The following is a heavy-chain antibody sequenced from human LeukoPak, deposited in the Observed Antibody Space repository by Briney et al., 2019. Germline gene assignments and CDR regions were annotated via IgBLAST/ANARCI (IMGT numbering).Heavy chain of an antibody. V-gene: IGHV4-59*01. J-gene: IGHJ5*02. CDR3: AREGTAGTNLNWFDP. D-gene: IGHD1-1*01. Sequence: PSETLSLTCTVSGGSISSYYWSWIRQPPGKGLEWIGYISYSGSTNFNPSLKSRVTISVDMSKNQFSLRLSSVTAADTAVYYCAREGTAGTNLNWFDPWGQGTLVTVSS. CDR2: ISYSGST. CDR1: GGSISSYY.